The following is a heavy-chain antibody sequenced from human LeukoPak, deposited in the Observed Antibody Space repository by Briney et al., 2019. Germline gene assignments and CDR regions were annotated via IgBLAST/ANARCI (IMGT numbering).Heavy chain of an antibody. Sequence: PGGSLRLSCAASGFTFSSYEMNWLRQAPGKGLEGATYISSTGSTIYYADSVKGRFTISRDNAKNSLYLQMNSLRAEDTAVYYCARDHWNHIRGSFDIWGQGTMVTVSS. CDR2: ISSTGSTI. V-gene: IGHV3-48*03. CDR1: GFTFSSYE. CDR3: ARDHWNHIRGSFDI. J-gene: IGHJ3*02. D-gene: IGHD1-1*01.